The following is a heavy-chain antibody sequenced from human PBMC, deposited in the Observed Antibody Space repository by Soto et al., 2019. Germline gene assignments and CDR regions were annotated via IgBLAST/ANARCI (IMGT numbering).Heavy chain of an antibody. CDR3: ARDGGRYYAMEG. Sequence: QVQLQESGPGLVKPSETLSITCTVSGVSSSSYYWSWIRQPQGKGLEWVGYIYYSGITNYHPALTSRVTISVDTSKNQYSLKLISVTAADTAVYYCARDGGRYYAMEGWGHGSTVNVSS. CDR1: GVSSSSYY. CDR2: IYYSGIT. V-gene: IGHV4-59*01. J-gene: IGHJ6*02. D-gene: IGHD3-3*01.